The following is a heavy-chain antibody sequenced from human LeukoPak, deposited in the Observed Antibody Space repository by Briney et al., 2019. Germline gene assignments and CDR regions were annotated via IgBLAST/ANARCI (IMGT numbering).Heavy chain of an antibody. CDR1: GGSISSGGYY. J-gene: IGHJ5*02. V-gene: IGHV4-31*03. D-gene: IGHD4-17*01. CDR3: ARALTTVTTVRWFDP. Sequence: SQTLSLTCTVSGGSISSGGYYWSWIRQHPGKGLEWIGYIYYSGSTYYNPSLKSRVTISVDTSKNQFSLKLSPVTAADTAVYYCARALTTVTTVRWFDPWGQGTLVTVSS. CDR2: IYYSGST.